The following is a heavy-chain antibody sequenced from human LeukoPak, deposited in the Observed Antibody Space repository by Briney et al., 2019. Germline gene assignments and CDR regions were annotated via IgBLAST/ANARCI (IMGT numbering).Heavy chain of an antibody. CDR3: AKVDCSGASCHFLLRYGMDV. Sequence: PGRSLSLSCAASGFTFSDYAMHWVRQAPGKGLEWVAVVSYEGSDKYYTDSVKGRFTISRDNSKNTLFLQMSSLRPEDTAVYYCAKVDCSGASCHFLLRYGMDVWGQGTTVTVSS. CDR2: VSYEGSDK. V-gene: IGHV3-30*18. J-gene: IGHJ6*02. D-gene: IGHD2-15*01. CDR1: GFTFSDYA.